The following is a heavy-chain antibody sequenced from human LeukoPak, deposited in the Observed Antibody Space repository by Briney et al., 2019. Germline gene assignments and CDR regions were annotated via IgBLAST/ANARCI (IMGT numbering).Heavy chain of an antibody. Sequence: PSETLPLTCAVYGGSFSGYYWSWIRQPPGKGLEWIGEINHSGSTNYNPSLKSRVTISVDTSKNQFSLKLSSVTAADTAVYYCARLSVTIFGVLIPGGMDVWGQGTTVTVSS. CDR2: INHSGST. CDR1: GGSFSGYY. CDR3: ARLSVTIFGVLIPGGMDV. D-gene: IGHD3-3*01. V-gene: IGHV4-34*01. J-gene: IGHJ6*02.